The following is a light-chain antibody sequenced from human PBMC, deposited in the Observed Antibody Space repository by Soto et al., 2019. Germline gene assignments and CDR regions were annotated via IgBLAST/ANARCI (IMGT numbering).Light chain of an antibody. V-gene: IGKV3-20*01. CDR3: QRFGSLSGSPSGYT. CDR1: QSVSSSY. J-gene: IGKJ2*01. CDR2: GAS. Sequence: EIVLTQSPGTLSLSPGESATLSCKASQSVSSSYLAWYQQKPGQPPRLLIYGASSRATGTPDRFSGSGSGTDFTLTISGMEPEDFAVYYCQRFGSLSGSPSGYTFGQGTKLEVK.